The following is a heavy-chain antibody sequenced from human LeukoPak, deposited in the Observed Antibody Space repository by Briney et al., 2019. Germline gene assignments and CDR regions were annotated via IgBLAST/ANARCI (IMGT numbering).Heavy chain of an antibody. CDR2: ISSIGTVI. CDR3: AELGITMIGGV. D-gene: IGHD3-10*02. CDR1: GFTFNDYY. J-gene: IGHJ6*04. V-gene: IGHV3-11*04. Sequence: PGGSLRLSCAASGFTFNDYYMSWIRQAPGKGLECISYISSIGTVIYSADSVKGRFTISRDNAEKSLYLQMNSLRAEDTAVYYCAELGITMIGGVWGKGTTVTISS.